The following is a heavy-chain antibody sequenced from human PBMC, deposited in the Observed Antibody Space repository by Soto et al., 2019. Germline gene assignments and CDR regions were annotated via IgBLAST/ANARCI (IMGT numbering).Heavy chain of an antibody. Sequence: GGSLRLSCAASGFTFSSYWMHWVRQAPEKGLVWVSRINSDGSSTYYADSVKGRFTLSRGNSKNTLDLQMNSLRAQDTAVFTRGKDDPLGSGTSRGFWGGGTWVTFS. D-gene: IGHD3-10*01. J-gene: IGHJ2*01. CDR2: INSDGSST. CDR3: GKDDPLGSGTSRGF. V-gene: IGHV3-74*01. CDR1: GFTFSSYW.